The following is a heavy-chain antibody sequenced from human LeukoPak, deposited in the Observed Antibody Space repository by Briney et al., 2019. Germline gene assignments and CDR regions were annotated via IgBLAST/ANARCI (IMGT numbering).Heavy chain of an antibody. V-gene: IGHV5-10-1*01. D-gene: IGHD6-13*01. J-gene: IGHJ4*02. CDR2: IDPSDSYT. CDR1: GYSFTSYW. Sequence: GESLKISCKGSGYSFTSYWISWVRQMPGKGLEWMGRIDPSDSYTNYSPSFEGHVTISADKSISTAYLQWSSLKASDIATYYCARHYGAAGDFDYWGQGTLGTVSS. CDR3: ARHYGAAGDFDY.